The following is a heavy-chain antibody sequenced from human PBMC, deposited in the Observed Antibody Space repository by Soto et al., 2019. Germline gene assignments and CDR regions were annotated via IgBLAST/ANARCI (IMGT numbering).Heavy chain of an antibody. CDR3: TSHGQQWLGNRDFDY. D-gene: IGHD6-19*01. CDR1: GFTFSGSA. Sequence: EVQLVESGGGLVQPGGSLKLSCAASGFTFSGSAMHWVRQASGKGLEWVGRIRSKANSYATAYAASVKGRFTISREDSKHTAYLQMNSLKTEDTAVYYCTSHGQQWLGNRDFDYWGQGTLVTVSS. J-gene: IGHJ4*02. V-gene: IGHV3-73*01. CDR2: IRSKANSYAT.